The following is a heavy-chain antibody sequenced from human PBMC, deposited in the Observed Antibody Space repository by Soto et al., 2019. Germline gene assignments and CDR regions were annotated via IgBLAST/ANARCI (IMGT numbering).Heavy chain of an antibody. CDR1: GYTFTGYY. V-gene: IGHV1-2*04. CDR3: ATTYCSGGSCYGFDY. J-gene: IGHJ4*02. Sequence: EASVKVSCKASGYTFTGYYMHWVRQAPGQGLEWMGWINPNSGGTNYAQKFQGWVTMTRDTSISTAYMELSRLRSDDTAVYYCATTYCSGGSCYGFDYWGQGTLVTVSS. D-gene: IGHD2-15*01. CDR2: INPNSGGT.